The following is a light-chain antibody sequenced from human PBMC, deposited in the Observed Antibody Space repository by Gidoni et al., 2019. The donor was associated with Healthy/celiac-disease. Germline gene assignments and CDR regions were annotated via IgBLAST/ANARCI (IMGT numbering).Light chain of an antibody. J-gene: IGLJ2*01. CDR3: CSYAGSHVV. V-gene: IGLV2-23*01. CDR1: SSDVGSYNL. Sequence: QSALTQPASVSGSPGQSITISCTGTSSDVGSYNLVSWYQQHPGKARKLMIYEGSKRPSGVSNRFSGSKSGNTASLTISGLQAEDEADYYCCSYAGSHVVFGGGTKLTVL. CDR2: EGS.